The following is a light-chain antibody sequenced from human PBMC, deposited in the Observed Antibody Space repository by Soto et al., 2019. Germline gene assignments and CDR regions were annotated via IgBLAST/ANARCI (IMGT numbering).Light chain of an antibody. CDR1: QNVNGW. Sequence: DIQMTQSPSTLSASVGDRVTITCRASQNVNGWLAWYQQKPGKAPKLLINKASTLESGVPSRFSGRGFGTEFTLTIGSLQPDDFATYYCQHYKMYSPWTFGQGTKVDIK. V-gene: IGKV1-5*03. CDR2: KAS. J-gene: IGKJ1*01. CDR3: QHYKMYSPWT.